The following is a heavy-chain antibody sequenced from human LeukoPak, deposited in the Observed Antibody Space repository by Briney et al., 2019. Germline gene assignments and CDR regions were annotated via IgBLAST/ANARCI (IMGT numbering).Heavy chain of an antibody. V-gene: IGHV1-8*03. D-gene: IGHD3-22*01. Sequence: GASVKVSCKASGYTFTSYDINWVRQATGQGLEWMGWMNPNSGNTGYAQKFQGRVTITRNTSISTAYMELSSLRSEDTAVYYCARDSHYYDSSGYYPDYWGQGTLVTVSS. J-gene: IGHJ4*02. CDR1: GYTFTSYD. CDR3: ARDSHYYDSSGYYPDY. CDR2: MNPNSGNT.